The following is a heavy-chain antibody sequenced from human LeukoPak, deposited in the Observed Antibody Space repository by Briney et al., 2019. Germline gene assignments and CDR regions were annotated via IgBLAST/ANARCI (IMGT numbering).Heavy chain of an antibody. CDR1: GYSISSGYY. Sequence: SETLSLTCTVSGYSISSGYYWGWIRQPPGKGLEWIGSIYHSGSTYYNPSLKSRVTISVDTSKNQFSLKLSSVTAADTAVYYCARDGYNWFDPWGQGTLVTVSS. D-gene: IGHD6-25*01. J-gene: IGHJ5*02. CDR2: IYHSGST. CDR3: ARDGYNWFDP. V-gene: IGHV4-38-2*02.